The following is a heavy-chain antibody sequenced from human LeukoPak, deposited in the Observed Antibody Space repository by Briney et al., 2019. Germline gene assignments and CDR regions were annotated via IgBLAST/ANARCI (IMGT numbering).Heavy chain of an antibody. D-gene: IGHD6-19*01. CDR3: ARPVSGSSGRYYNY. CDR1: GGSFSGYY. CDR2: INHSGST. Sequence: SETMSLTCAVYGGSFSGYYWSWIRQPPGKGLEWIGEINHSGSTNYNPSLKSRVTISVDTSKNQFSLKLSSVTAADTAVYYCARPVSGSSGRYYNYWGQGTLVTVSS. J-gene: IGHJ4*02. V-gene: IGHV4-34*01.